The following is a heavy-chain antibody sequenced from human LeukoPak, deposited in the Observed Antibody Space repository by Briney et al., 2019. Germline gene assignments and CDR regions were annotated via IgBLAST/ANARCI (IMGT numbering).Heavy chain of an antibody. Sequence: SETLSLTCTVSGDSISRSTYYWAWIRQPPVKGLEWIGSVYYGRSPYFNPSLESRATISVDTSKNHFSLKMSSATAADTAVYYCARSSGTGTFSHWGQGTLVTVSS. CDR3: ARSSGTGTFSH. J-gene: IGHJ4*02. CDR1: GDSISRSTYY. D-gene: IGHD6-25*01. V-gene: IGHV4-39*02. CDR2: VYYGRSP.